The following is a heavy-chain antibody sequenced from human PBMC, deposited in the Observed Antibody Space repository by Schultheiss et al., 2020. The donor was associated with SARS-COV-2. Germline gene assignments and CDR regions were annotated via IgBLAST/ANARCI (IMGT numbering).Heavy chain of an antibody. V-gene: IGHV3-20*04. Sequence: GGSLRLSCAASGFTFSSYAMSWVRQAPGKGLEWVSAISGSGGSTGYADSVKGRFTISRDNAKNSLYLQMNSLRAEDTALYYCARDREAGTVDYWGQGTLVTVSS. CDR2: ISGSGGST. J-gene: IGHJ4*02. D-gene: IGHD6-13*01. CDR3: ARDREAGTVDY. CDR1: GFTFSSYA.